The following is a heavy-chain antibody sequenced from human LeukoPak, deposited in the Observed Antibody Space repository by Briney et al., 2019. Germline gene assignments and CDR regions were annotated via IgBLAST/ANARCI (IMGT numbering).Heavy chain of an antibody. CDR2: ISSSSSYI. CDR1: GFTFSSYS. Sequence: PGGSLRLSCAASGFTFSSYSMNWVRQAPGKGLEWVSSISSSSSYIYYADSVKGRFTISRDNAKNSLYLQVNSLRAEDTAVYYCARDQWTYSSGWYWGQGTLVTVSS. D-gene: IGHD6-19*01. CDR3: ARDQWTYSSGWY. J-gene: IGHJ4*02. V-gene: IGHV3-21*01.